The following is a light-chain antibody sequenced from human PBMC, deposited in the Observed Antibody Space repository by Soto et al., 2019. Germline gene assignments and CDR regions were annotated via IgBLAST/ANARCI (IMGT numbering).Light chain of an antibody. CDR3: SSYTNISTYV. Sequence: QSVLTQPASVSGSPGQSITISCTGTSSDVGGYNFVSWYQQHPGKAPKLMIYDVRNRPSGVSNRFSGSKSVNTASLTISGLQAEDEADYYCSSYTNISTYVFGTGTKVTFL. CDR1: SSDVGGYNF. J-gene: IGLJ1*01. V-gene: IGLV2-14*01. CDR2: DVR.